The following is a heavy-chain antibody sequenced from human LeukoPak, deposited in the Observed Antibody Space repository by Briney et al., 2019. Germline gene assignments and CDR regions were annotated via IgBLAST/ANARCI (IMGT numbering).Heavy chain of an antibody. CDR2: ISSSSINI. Sequence: GGSLRLSCAASGFTFSSYAMSWVRQAPGKGLEWVSSISSSSINIYYADSVKGRFTISRDNAKNSLYLQMNSLRAEDTAIYYCAGCRAYDTRDLEYWGQGILVTVSS. V-gene: IGHV3-21*01. D-gene: IGHD3-22*01. J-gene: IGHJ4*02. CDR3: AGCRAYDTRDLEY. CDR1: GFTFSSYA.